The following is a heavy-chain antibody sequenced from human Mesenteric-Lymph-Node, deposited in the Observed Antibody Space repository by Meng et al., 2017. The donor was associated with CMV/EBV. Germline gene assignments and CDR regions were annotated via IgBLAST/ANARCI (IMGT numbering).Heavy chain of an antibody. V-gene: IGHV4-39*02. J-gene: IGHJ6*02. D-gene: IGHD2-21*01. Sequence: SETLSLTCTVSGGSFSASSYYWGWVRQPPGKGLEWIGGFYYSGTTHYNPSLKSRVIISVDTSKNHFSLRLSSVTAADTAVYYCVRESLAWVGHYSYYYGMDVWGRGTTVTVSS. CDR3: VRESLAWVGHYSYYYGMDV. CDR2: FYYSGTT. CDR1: GGSFSASSYY.